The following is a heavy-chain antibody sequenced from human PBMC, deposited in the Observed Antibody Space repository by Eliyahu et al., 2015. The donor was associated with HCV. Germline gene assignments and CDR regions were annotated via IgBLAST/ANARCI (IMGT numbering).Heavy chain of an antibody. Sequence: EVQLLESGGGLVQPGGSLRLSXAASGFTFGSXAMSWVRQXPGKGLGWVSAISGSGGSTYYADSVKGRFTISRDNSKNTLYLQMNSLRAEDTALYYCAKDLNGGSGWSKNFDYWGQGTLVTVSS. CDR2: ISGSGGST. V-gene: IGHV3-23*01. D-gene: IGHD6-19*01. J-gene: IGHJ4*02. CDR1: GFTFGSXA. CDR3: AKDLNGGSGWSKNFDY.